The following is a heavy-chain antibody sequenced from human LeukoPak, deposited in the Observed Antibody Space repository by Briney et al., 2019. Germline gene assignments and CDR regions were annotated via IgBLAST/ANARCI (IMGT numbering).Heavy chain of an antibody. V-gene: IGHV3-7*05. Sequence: GGSLRLSCAASGFTVSSSFMTWVRQAPGKGLEWVATIKEDGSDKYYVDSVRGRFTISRDNAENSLYLQMNSLTAEDTALYYCVRDGIRDIPGVITIRYDYWGQGTLVTVSS. CDR2: IKEDGSDK. CDR1: GFTVSSSF. J-gene: IGHJ4*02. CDR3: VRDGIRDIPGVITIRYDY. D-gene: IGHD3-10*01.